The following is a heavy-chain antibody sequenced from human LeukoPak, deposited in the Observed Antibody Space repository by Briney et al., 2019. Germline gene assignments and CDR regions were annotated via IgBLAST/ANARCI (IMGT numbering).Heavy chain of an antibody. J-gene: IGHJ4*02. CDR1: GFTFSNYD. V-gene: IGHV3-23*01. Sequence: PGGSLRLSCAASGFTFSNYDMSWVRQAPGKGLEWVSSISDSGGSTYYADSVKGRFTISRDNSKNTLYLQMTNLRAADTAVYYCARARWQLVPYFDSWGQGTLVTVSS. CDR3: ARARWQLVPYFDS. D-gene: IGHD6-6*01. CDR2: ISDSGGST.